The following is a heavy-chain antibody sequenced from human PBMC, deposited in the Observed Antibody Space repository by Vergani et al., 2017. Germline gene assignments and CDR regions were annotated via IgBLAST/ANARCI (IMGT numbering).Heavy chain of an antibody. V-gene: IGHV1-2*02. CDR1: GYIFNAYY. D-gene: IGHD3-16*02. Sequence: QVQLVQSGVEVRKPGASVWVSCKASGYIFNAYYIHWLRQAPGQGLEWMGWNNPSSGDIKFPQRFQGRVIMTRDTSISTVYMELSRLTSGDTALYYCARXFVVPVDTDAFDVWGQGTWVTVSS. CDR3: ARXFVVPVDTDAFDV. CDR2: NNPSSGDI. J-gene: IGHJ3*01.